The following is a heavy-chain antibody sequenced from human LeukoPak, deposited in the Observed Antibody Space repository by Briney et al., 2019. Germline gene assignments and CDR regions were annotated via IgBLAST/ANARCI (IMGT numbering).Heavy chain of an antibody. V-gene: IGHV4-59*11. J-gene: IGHJ4*02. CDR1: SGSINNHY. CDR2: IYDSWNT. Sequence: PSETLSLTCNVSSGSINNHYWSWIRQPPGKGLEWIGYIYDSWNTNYNPSLQSRVTISMDASRNQFSLNLTSVTAADTAVYYCARDQIGYGLDYWGQGTLVTVSS. CDR3: ARDQIGYGLDY. D-gene: IGHD5-18*01.